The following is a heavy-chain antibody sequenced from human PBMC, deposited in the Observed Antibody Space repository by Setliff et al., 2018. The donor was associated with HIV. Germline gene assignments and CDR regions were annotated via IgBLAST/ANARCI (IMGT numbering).Heavy chain of an antibody. Sequence: RASVKVSCKASGYTFTTYGINWVRQAPGQGLEWMGWSSAYNGNTNYAQKVQGRVTMTTDTSTSTAYMDLRSLRSDDTAVYYCARALGYCSSTSCYGGIDAFDIWGQGTMVTVSS. CDR2: SSAYNGNT. D-gene: IGHD2-2*01. CDR1: GYTFTTYG. CDR3: ARALGYCSSTSCYGGIDAFDI. V-gene: IGHV1-18*01. J-gene: IGHJ3*02.